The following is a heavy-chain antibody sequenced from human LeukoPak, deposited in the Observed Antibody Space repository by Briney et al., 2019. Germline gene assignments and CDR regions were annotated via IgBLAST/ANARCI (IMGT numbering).Heavy chain of an antibody. CDR2: ISSSSSHT. CDR1: GFTFSDYY. Sequence: WGSLRLSCAAPGFTFSDYYMSWIRQPPGKGLEWVSYISSSSSHTNYPYSVKGRVTISRDNGKNSLYLQMTSLRAEDPAVYYCARDSSLGYCSSTSCYVDYWGQGTLVTVSS. V-gene: IGHV3-11*06. D-gene: IGHD2-2*01. CDR3: ARDSSLGYCSSTSCYVDY. J-gene: IGHJ4*01.